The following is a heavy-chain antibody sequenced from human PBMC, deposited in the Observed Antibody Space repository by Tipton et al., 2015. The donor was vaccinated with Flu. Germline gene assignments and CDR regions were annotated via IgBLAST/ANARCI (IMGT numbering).Heavy chain of an antibody. J-gene: IGHJ4*02. Sequence: SLRLSCTASGFTFGDYAMSWVRQAPGKGLEWVGFMRSKTYGGTTEYAASVKDRFTISRDDSKSIAYLQMNSLKTEDTAVYYCIRNRGFSYGYGDYWGQGTLVTVSS. CDR2: MRSKTYGGTT. CDR1: GFTFGDYA. CDR3: IRNRGFSYGYGDY. D-gene: IGHD5-18*01. V-gene: IGHV3-49*04.